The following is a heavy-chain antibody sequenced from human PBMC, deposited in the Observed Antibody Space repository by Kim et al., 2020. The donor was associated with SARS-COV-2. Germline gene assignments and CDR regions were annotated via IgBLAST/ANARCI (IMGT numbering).Heavy chain of an antibody. J-gene: IGHJ4*02. CDR2: THPTSGRT. D-gene: IGHD1-1*01. CDR1: GYGFGTYY. Sequence: ASVKVSCKTSGYGFGTYYIHWVRQAPGQGLEWMGLTHPTSGRTNFAQNFQGRVTMITDTSTATVYMDLTSLRSGDTAVYYCAREPEGTGKLDNWGQGTL. CDR3: AREPEGTGKLDN. V-gene: IGHV1-46*01.